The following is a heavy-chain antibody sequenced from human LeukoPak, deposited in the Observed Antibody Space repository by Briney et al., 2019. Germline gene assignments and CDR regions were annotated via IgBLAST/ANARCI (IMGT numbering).Heavy chain of an antibody. V-gene: IGHV4-4*02. CDR3: ARDLIGEDSSNYEGAFDI. CDR2: IYHSGST. J-gene: IGHJ3*02. D-gene: IGHD7-27*01. Sequence: PSETLSPTCAVSGGSISSSNWWSWVRQPPGKGLEWIGEIYHSGSTNYNPSLKSRVTISVDKSKNQFSLKLSSVTAADTAVYYCARDLIGEDSSNYEGAFDIWGQGTMVTVSS. CDR1: GGSISSSNW.